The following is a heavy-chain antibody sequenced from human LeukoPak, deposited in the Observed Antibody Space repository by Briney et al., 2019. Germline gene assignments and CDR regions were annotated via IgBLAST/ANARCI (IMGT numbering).Heavy chain of an antibody. Sequence: PGGSLRLSCAASGFTFSSYSMNWVRQAPGKGLEWVSSISSSSSYIYYADSVKGRFTISRDNAENSLYLQMNSLRAEDTAVYYCARGGSYSSSSGDYWGQGTLVTVSS. D-gene: IGHD6-6*01. CDR3: ARGGSYSSSSGDY. CDR1: GFTFSSYS. CDR2: ISSSSSYI. V-gene: IGHV3-21*01. J-gene: IGHJ4*02.